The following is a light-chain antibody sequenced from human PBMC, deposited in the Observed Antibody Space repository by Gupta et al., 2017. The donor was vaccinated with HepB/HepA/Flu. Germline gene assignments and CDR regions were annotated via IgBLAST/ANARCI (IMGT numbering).Light chain of an antibody. Sequence: QTVVTQEPSLPVSPGGTVTLTCAFSTGAVTSGYYPNWFQQKPGQAPRALIHSTDNKHSWTPDRFSGSLLGGKAALTLSGVQPEDEAEYYCLLYYRGAVVFGGGTRLTVL. J-gene: IGLJ3*02. CDR1: TGAVTSGYY. V-gene: IGLV7-43*01. CDR3: LLYYRGAVV. CDR2: STD.